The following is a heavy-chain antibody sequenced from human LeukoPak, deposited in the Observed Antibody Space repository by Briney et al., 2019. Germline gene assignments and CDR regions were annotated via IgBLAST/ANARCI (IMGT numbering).Heavy chain of an antibody. CDR2: ISSSSSYI. Sequence: TGGSLRLSCAASGFTFSSYSMNWVRQAPGKGLEWVSPISSSSSYIYYADSVKGRFTISRDNAKNSLYLQMNSLRAEDTAVYYCASITIFGVAGGWGQGTLVTVSS. D-gene: IGHD3-3*01. CDR1: GFTFSSYS. V-gene: IGHV3-21*01. J-gene: IGHJ4*02. CDR3: ASITIFGVAGG.